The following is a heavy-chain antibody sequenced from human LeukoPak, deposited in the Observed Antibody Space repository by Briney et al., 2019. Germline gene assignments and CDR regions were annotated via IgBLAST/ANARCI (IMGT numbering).Heavy chain of an antibody. Sequence: PGGSLRLSCAASGFTFSSYNMNWVRQAPGKGLEWVSSISSSSSTIYYADSVKGRFTISRDNARNSLYLQMNSLRAEDTAVYYCARGPVVVVAATLVAFDIWGQGTMVTVSS. J-gene: IGHJ3*02. CDR2: ISSSSSTI. CDR3: ARGPVVVVAATLVAFDI. D-gene: IGHD2-15*01. CDR1: GFTFSSYN. V-gene: IGHV3-48*01.